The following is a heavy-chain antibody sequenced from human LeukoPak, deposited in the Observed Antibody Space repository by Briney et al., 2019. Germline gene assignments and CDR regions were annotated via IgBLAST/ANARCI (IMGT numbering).Heavy chain of an antibody. J-gene: IGHJ3*02. Sequence: GSSVKVSCKASGGTFSSYAISWVRQAPGQGLDWMGGISPIFGTANYAQKFQGRVTITTDESTSTAYMELSSLRSEDTAVYYCASTSSGYSHDAFDIWGQGTMVTVSS. CDR2: ISPIFGTA. V-gene: IGHV1-69*05. D-gene: IGHD3-22*01. CDR1: GGTFSSYA. CDR3: ASTSSGYSHDAFDI.